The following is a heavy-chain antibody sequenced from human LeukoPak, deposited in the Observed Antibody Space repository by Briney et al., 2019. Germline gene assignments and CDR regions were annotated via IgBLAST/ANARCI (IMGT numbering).Heavy chain of an antibody. CDR1: GFTFSSYA. CDR3: AKGQLGFLEWLFHLFDY. CDR2: ISGSGGST. V-gene: IGHV3-23*01. J-gene: IGHJ4*02. Sequence: GGSLRLSCAASGFTFSSYAMSGVRQAPGKGLEWVSAISGSGGSTYYADSVKGRFTISRDNSKNTLYLQMNSLRAEDTAVYYWAKGQLGFLEWLFHLFDYWGQGTLVTVSS. D-gene: IGHD3-3*01.